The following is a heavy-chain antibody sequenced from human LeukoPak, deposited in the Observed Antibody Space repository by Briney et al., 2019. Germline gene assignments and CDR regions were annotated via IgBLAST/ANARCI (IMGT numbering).Heavy chain of an antibody. CDR1: GGSFSGYY. D-gene: IGHD3-10*01. Sequence: SETLSLTCAVYGGSFSGYYWSWIRQPPGKGLEWIGEMNHSGSTNYNPSLKSRVTISVDTSKNQFSLKLSSVTAADTAVYYCARVSRAVGGRVYFSRRGDAFDIWGQGTLVTVSS. J-gene: IGHJ3*02. CDR3: ARVSRAVGGRVYFSRRGDAFDI. CDR2: MNHSGST. V-gene: IGHV4-34*01.